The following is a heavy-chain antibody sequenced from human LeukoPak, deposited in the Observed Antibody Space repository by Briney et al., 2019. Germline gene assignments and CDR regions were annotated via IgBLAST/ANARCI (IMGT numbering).Heavy chain of an antibody. J-gene: IGHJ4*02. CDR2: ISWNSGYI. D-gene: IGHD3-10*01. V-gene: IGHV3-9*01. CDR3: AKGSYGSGSYVDY. CDR1: GFTFDDYA. Sequence: SLRLSCAASGFTFDDYAMHWVRQAPGKGLAWVSGISWNSGYIGYEDSVKGRFTIFRDNAKNSLYLQMNSLRAEDTALYYCAKGSYGSGSYVDYWGQGTLITVSS.